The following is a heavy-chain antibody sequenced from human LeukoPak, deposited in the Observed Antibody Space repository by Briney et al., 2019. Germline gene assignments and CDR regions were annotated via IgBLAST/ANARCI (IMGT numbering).Heavy chain of an antibody. D-gene: IGHD6-19*01. CDR2: ICDTGDSN. CDR1: GFTFSSYA. CDR3: ASLGAVVSENWFVP. V-gene: IGHV3-23*01. Sequence: PGGPLRLPCTASGFTFSSYAMRWVRQSPGKGREWVSAICDTGDSNYSAASVTGLFTISSNNSKNTLYLQMNRLSAEDTAVYCCASLGAVVSENWFVPGGEGTVVTVSS. J-gene: IGHJ5*02.